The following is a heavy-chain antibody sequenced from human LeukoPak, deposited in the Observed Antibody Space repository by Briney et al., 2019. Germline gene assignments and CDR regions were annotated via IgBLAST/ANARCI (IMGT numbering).Heavy chain of an antibody. D-gene: IGHD2/OR15-2a*01. V-gene: IGHV3-23*01. J-gene: IGHJ4*02. CDR1: GFTFSSYD. CDR3: AKDRLSFDY. CDR2: IGDSGGT. Sequence: GGSLRLSCAASGFTFSSYDMSWVRQAPGRGLEWVSAIGDSGGTYYADSVKGRFTISRDNSKNTLYLQMNSLRAEDTAVYYCAKDRLSFDYWGQGTLVTVSS.